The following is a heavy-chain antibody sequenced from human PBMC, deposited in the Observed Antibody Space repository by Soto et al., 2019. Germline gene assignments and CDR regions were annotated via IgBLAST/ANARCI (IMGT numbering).Heavy chain of an antibody. CDR3: ARGGLYDFWSGYWFNYYYYMDV. D-gene: IGHD3-3*01. V-gene: IGHV4-34*01. CDR2: INHSGST. CDR1: GGSFSGYY. J-gene: IGHJ6*03. Sequence: QVQLQQWGAGLLKPSETLSLTCAVYGGSFSGYYWSWIRQPPGKGLEWIGEINHSGSTNYNPSLKSRVTISVDPSKNQFPLKLSSVTAADTAVYYCARGGLYDFWSGYWFNYYYYMDVWGKGTTVTVSS.